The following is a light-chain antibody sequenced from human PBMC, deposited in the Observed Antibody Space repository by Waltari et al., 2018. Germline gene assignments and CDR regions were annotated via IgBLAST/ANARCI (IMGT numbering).Light chain of an antibody. Sequence: WYQQKPGQSPLLVIYQDTKQPSEIPERFSGSKSANAATLTITGTQAMDEADYYCQALGTGAWVFGGGTKLTVL. J-gene: IGLJ3*02. CDR3: QALGTGAWV. V-gene: IGLV3-1*01. CDR2: QDT.